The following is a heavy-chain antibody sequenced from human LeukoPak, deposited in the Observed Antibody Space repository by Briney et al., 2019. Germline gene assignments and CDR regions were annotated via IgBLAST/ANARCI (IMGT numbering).Heavy chain of an antibody. Sequence: SETLSLTCAVYGGSFSGYYWSWSRQPPGKGLEWIGEINHSGSTNYNPSLKSRVTISVDTSKNQFSLKLSSVTAADTAVYYCARHYWVLGAYYFDYWGQGTLVTVSS. V-gene: IGHV4-34*01. CDR1: GGSFSGYY. CDR2: INHSGST. D-gene: IGHD2-8*01. J-gene: IGHJ4*02. CDR3: ARHYWVLGAYYFDY.